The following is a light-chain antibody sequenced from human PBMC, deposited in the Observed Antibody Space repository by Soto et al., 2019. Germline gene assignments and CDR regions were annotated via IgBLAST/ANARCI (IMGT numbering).Light chain of an antibody. CDR3: QVWDSSSDHHYV. Sequence: SYELPQPPSVSVAPGQTARITCGGNNIESKSVHWYQQKPGQAPVLVVYDDSDRPSGIPERFSGSNSGNTATLTISRVEAGDEADYYCQVWDSSSDHHYVFGAGTKVTVL. CDR1: NIESKS. CDR2: DDS. J-gene: IGLJ1*01. V-gene: IGLV3-21*02.